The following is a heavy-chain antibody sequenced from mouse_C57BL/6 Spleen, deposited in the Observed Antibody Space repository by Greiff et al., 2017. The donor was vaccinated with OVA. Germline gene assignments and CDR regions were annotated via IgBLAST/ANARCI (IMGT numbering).Heavy chain of an antibody. D-gene: IGHD2-5*01. CDR3: ARAGYSNFLAY. CDR2: ISSGSSTI. J-gene: IGHJ3*01. Sequence: DVMLVESGGGLVKPGGSLKLSCAASGFTFSDYGMHWVRQAPEKGLEWVAYISSGSSTIYYADTVKGRFTISRDNAKNTLFLQMTSLRSEDTAMYYCARAGYSNFLAYWGQGTLVTVSA. V-gene: IGHV5-17*01. CDR1: GFTFSDYG.